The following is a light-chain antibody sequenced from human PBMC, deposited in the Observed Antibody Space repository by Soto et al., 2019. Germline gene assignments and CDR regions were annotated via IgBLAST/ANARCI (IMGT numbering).Light chain of an antibody. CDR3: QQYNQHPLT. V-gene: IGKV1-16*01. CDR1: QDIAVY. J-gene: IGKJ4*01. CDR2: SAS. Sequence: DVRMNKSPYSLSASVGDSVTISCRASQDIAVYLAWFQQKQGKAPRSLIFSASTLHSGFPSRFSGSASGTDFTLTIPRLQPEYFATYYCQQYNQHPLTFGGGNKVEIK.